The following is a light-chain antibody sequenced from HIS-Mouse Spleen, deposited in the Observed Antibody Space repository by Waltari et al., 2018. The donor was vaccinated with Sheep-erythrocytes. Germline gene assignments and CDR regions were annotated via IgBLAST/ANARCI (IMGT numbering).Light chain of an antibody. CDR1: QSISSY. CDR3: QQSYSTPPLT. Sequence: DIQMTQSPSSLYASVGDRVNITCRASQSISSYLNWYQQKPGKAPKLLIYAASSLQSGVPSRFSGSGSLTDFTLTISSLQPEDFATYYYQQSYSTPPLTFGGGTKVEIK. CDR2: AAS. V-gene: IGKV1-39*01. J-gene: IGKJ4*01.